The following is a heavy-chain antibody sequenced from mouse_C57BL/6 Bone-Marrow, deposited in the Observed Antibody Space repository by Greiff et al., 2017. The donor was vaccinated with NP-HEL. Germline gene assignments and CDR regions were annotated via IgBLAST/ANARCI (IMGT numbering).Heavy chain of an antibody. D-gene: IGHD2-3*01. V-gene: IGHV5-15*01. CDR1: GFTFSDYG. Sequence: EVKLMESGGGLVQPGGSLKLSCAASGFTFSDYGMAWVRQAPRKGPEWVAFISNLAYSIYYADTVTGRFTISRENAKNTLYLEMSSLRSEDTAMYYCARQFDGYYWFAYWGQGTLVTVSA. J-gene: IGHJ3*01. CDR2: ISNLAYSI. CDR3: ARQFDGYYWFAY.